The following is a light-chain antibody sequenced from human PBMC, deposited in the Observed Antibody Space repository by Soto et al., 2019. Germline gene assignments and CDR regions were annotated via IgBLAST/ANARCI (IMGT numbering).Light chain of an antibody. J-gene: IGLJ2*01. CDR1: SRDIGAYNY. Sequence: QSALTQPASVSGSPGQSITISCTGTSRDIGAYNYVSWYQQHPGKAPKLIIYEVNIRPSGISNRFSGSKSGNTASLTISGLQAEEEAHSFCTSYTSSSTLFFGGGTKLTVL. CDR2: EVN. CDR3: TSYTSSSTLF. V-gene: IGLV2-14*01.